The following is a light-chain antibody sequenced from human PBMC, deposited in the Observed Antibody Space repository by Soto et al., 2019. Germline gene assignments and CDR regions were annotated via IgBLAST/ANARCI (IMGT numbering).Light chain of an antibody. Sequence: DVVMTQTPLSLSVAPGQPASISCKSSQSLLHITGETFLFWYLQKPGQSPQLLIYTVSHRASGVPDRFSGSGSDTDFTLRISRVEAEDVGVYYCMQRVNFRWTFGQGTKVDIK. CDR2: TVS. J-gene: IGKJ1*01. CDR1: QSLLHITGETF. CDR3: MQRVNFRWT. V-gene: IGKV2-40*01.